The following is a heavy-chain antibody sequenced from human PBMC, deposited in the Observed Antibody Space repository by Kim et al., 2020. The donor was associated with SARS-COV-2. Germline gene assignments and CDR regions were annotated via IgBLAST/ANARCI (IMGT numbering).Heavy chain of an antibody. CDR1: GGSISSYY. Sequence: SETLSLTCTVSGGSISSYYWSWIRQPPGKGLEWIGYIYYSGSTNYNPSLKSRVTISVDTSKNQFSLKLSSVTAADTAVYYCARARHLNYYGSGSYYFLGEENYYYYYGMDVWGQGTTVTVSS. CDR2: IYYSGST. J-gene: IGHJ6*02. D-gene: IGHD3-10*01. CDR3: ARARHLNYYGSGSYYFLGEENYYYYYGMDV. V-gene: IGHV4-59*13.